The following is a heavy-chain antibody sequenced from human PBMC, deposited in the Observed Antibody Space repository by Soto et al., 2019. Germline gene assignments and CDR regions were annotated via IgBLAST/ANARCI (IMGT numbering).Heavy chain of an antibody. CDR1: GYTFNKYW. D-gene: IGHD2-15*01. J-gene: IGHJ3*01. CDR2: IYPGDSDV. V-gene: IGHV5-51*01. CDR3: ARVCYRSPSSWYSWVDGLDV. Sequence: PGESLKISCQASGYTFNKYWIGWVRQMPGRGLEWMGVIYPGDSDVKYSPSFQGHVTISVDRTTGTAYVQRNSLKASDTAIYYCARVCYRSPSSWYSWVDGLDVWGQGTMVTVS.